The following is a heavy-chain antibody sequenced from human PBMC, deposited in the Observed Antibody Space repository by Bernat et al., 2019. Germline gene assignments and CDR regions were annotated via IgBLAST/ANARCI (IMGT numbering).Heavy chain of an antibody. V-gene: IGHV3-23*01. CDR3: AGEVSATPRGGFDS. D-gene: IGHD2-21*01. CDR1: GFTFSSYA. J-gene: IGHJ4*02. CDR2: ISAGGDTI. Sequence: EVQLLESGGGLVQPGGSLRLSCAASGFTFSSYAMSWVRQAPGKGLEWVSGISAGGDTIYYADSVKGRFTISRDNSPNTLYLQMNNLRAEDTAVYYCAGEVSATPRGGFDSWGEGSLVAVGS.